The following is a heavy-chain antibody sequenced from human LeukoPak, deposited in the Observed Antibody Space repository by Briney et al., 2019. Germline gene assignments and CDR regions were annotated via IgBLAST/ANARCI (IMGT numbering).Heavy chain of an antibody. D-gene: IGHD2-2*02. CDR3: AREGWVLLHCSSTSCYTAYYYYYMDV. J-gene: IGHJ6*03. CDR1: GGSISSGSYY. CDR2: IYTSGST. V-gene: IGHV4-61*02. Sequence: SQTLSLTCTVSGGSISSGSYYWSWIRQPAGKGLEWIGRIYTSGSTNYNPSLKSRVTISVDTSKNQFSLKLSSVTAADTAVYYCAREGWVLLHCSSTSCYTAYYYYYMDVWGKGTTVTVSS.